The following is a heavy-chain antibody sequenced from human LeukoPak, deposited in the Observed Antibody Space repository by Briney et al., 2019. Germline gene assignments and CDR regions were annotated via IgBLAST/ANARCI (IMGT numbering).Heavy chain of an antibody. CDR1: GYTFTNYY. CDR3: AGDQAPSIAAHPIGFDY. V-gene: IGHV1-46*01. D-gene: IGHD6-6*01. CDR2: INPSAGST. Sequence: ASVKVSCKASGYTFTNYYMHWVRQAPGQGLKWMGIINPSAGSTSYAQKFQGRVTMTKDMSTSTVYMELGSLRSEDTAVCYCAGDQAPSIAAHPIGFDYWGQGTLVTVSS. J-gene: IGHJ4*02.